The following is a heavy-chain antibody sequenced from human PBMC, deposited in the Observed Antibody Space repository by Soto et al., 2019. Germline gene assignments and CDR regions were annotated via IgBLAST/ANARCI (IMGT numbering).Heavy chain of an antibody. CDR3: ARGGMVASLDY. V-gene: IGHV4-34*01. D-gene: IGHD1-26*01. J-gene: IGHJ4*02. CDR1: GGSFSGYY. CDR2: INHSGST. Sequence: QVQLQQWGAGLLKPSETLSLTCAVYGGSFSGYYWSWIRQPPGKGLEWIGEINHSGSTNYNPSLKSRVTISVDTSKNQFSLKLSSVTAADTAMYYCARGGMVASLDYWGQGTLVTVSS.